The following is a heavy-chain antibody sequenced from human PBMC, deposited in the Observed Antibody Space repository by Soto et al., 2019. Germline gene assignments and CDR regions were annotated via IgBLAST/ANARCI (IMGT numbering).Heavy chain of an antibody. D-gene: IGHD3-22*01. CDR1: GFTFSSYA. CDR3: AQCPGHYYASSGYFDY. CDR2: ISGRGAGT. V-gene: IGHV3-23*01. Sequence: PGGSLRLSCAASGFTFSSYAMSWVRQAPGKGLEWVSAISGRGAGTYYADSVKGRFTIFRDTSKNTLYLQMNSLRAEDTAVYYCAQCPGHYYASSGYFDYWGQGTLVTVFS. J-gene: IGHJ4*02.